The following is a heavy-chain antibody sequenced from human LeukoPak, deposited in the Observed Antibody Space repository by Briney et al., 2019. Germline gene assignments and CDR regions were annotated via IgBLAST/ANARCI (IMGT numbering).Heavy chain of an antibody. CDR3: ARERGRLVIDYFDY. Sequence: ASVKVSCKASGYTLTNYGICWLRLAPGQGLEWMGWIRTSNGDTNYAQKFQGRVTMTTDTASSTAYLELRSLPSDDTAVYYCARERGRLVIDYFDYWGQGTLVIVSS. J-gene: IGHJ4*02. CDR1: GYTLTNYG. CDR2: IRTSNGDT. D-gene: IGHD2-21*01. V-gene: IGHV1-18*01.